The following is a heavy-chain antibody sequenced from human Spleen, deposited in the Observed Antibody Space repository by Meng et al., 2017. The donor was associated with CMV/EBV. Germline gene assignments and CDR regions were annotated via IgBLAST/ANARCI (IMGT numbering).Heavy chain of an antibody. CDR1: GGSISSSNG. V-gene: IGHV4-4*02. D-gene: IGHD3-9*01. CDR3: ASGRYYDILTGFDY. Sequence: VSGGSISSSNGGSWGRQPPGKGLEWIGEIYHSGSTNYNPSLKSRVTRSVDKSKNQFSLKLSSVTAADTAVDYCASGRYYDILTGFDYWGQGTLVT. CDR2: IYHSGST. J-gene: IGHJ4*02.